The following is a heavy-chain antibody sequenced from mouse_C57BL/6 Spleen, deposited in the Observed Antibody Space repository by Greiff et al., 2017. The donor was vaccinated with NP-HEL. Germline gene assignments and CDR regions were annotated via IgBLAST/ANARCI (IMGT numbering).Heavy chain of an antibody. CDR3: ARGGLYDYFDY. V-gene: IGHV1-26*01. CDR1: GYTFTDYY. D-gene: IGHD2-3*01. J-gene: IGHJ2*01. Sequence: EVQLQQSGPELVKPGASVKISCKASGYTFTDYYMNWVKQSHGKSLEWIGDINPNNGGTSYNQKFKGKATLTVDKSSSTAYMELRSLTSEDSAVYYCARGGLYDYFDYWGQGTTLTVSS. CDR2: INPNNGGT.